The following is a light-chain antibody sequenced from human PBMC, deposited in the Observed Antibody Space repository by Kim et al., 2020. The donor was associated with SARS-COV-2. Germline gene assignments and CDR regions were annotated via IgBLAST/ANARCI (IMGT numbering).Light chain of an antibody. V-gene: IGLV3-19*01. Sequence: SSELTQDPAVSVALGQTGRITCQGDSLRSYYGSWYQQKPGQAPLLVIYGKNNRPSGIPDRFSGSSSGSTASLTITGAQAEDEADYYCNSRDRSGNHLFGGGTQLTVL. J-gene: IGLJ7*01. CDR3: NSRDRSGNHL. CDR1: SLRSYY. CDR2: GKN.